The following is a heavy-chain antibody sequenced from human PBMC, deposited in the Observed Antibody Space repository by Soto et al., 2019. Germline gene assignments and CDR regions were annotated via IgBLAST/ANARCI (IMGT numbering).Heavy chain of an antibody. D-gene: IGHD4-17*01. J-gene: IGHJ5*02. CDR2: IYYSGST. CDR3: ARLAPEDYESDWFDP. V-gene: IGHV4-59*01. CDR1: GGSISSYY. Sequence: PSETLSLTCTVSGGSISSYYWSWIRQPPGKGLEWIGYIYYSGSTNYNPSLKSRVTISVDTSKNQFSLKLSSVTAADTAVYYCARLAPEDYESDWFDPWGQGTLVTVSS.